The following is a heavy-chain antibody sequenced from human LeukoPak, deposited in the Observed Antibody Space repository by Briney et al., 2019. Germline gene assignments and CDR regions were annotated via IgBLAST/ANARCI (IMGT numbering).Heavy chain of an antibody. Sequence: SDTLSLTCSVSRGSISRTSYSWGWIRQPPGKGLEWIGNIYYTGTAYHNPSLKSRVTISLDTSKSHFFLNLSSVTAADTAIYYCARLRFYYDSSGYNYFDYWGPGTLITVSS. V-gene: IGHV4-39*07. CDR1: RGSISRTSYS. J-gene: IGHJ4*02. CDR3: ARLRFYYDSSGYNYFDY. D-gene: IGHD3-22*01. CDR2: IYYTGTA.